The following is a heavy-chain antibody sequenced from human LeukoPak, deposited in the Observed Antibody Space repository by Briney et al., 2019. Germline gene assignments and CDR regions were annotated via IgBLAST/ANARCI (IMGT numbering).Heavy chain of an antibody. D-gene: IGHD4-17*01. CDR1: GYTFTSYG. CDR2: ISAYNGNT. J-gene: IGHJ4*02. CDR3: ARDPSFTYGDYRLPIDC. V-gene: IGHV1-18*01. Sequence: ASVKVSCKASGYTFTSYGISWVRQAPGQGLEWMGWISAYNGNTNYAQKLQGRVTMTTDTSTSTAYMELRSLRSDDTAVYYCARDPSFTYGDYRLPIDCWGQGTLVTVSS.